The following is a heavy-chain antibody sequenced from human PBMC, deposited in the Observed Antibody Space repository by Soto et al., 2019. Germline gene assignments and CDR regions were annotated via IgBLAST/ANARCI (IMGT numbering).Heavy chain of an antibody. D-gene: IGHD7-27*01. J-gene: IGHJ4*02. Sequence: ASVKVSCKASGYTFTGYYMHWVRQAPGQGLEWMGWINPNSGGTNYAQKFQGRVTMTRDTSISTAYMELSSLKIEDSGVYYCTGAESPDTAYFSLYWGQGTPVTVSS. V-gene: IGHV1-2*02. CDR3: TGAESPDTAYFSLY. CDR1: GYTFTGYY. CDR2: INPNSGGT.